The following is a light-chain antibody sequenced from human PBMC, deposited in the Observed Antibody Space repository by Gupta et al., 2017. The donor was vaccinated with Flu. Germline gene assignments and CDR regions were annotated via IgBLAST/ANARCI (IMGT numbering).Light chain of an antibody. CDR1: SVDSSYN. Sequence: VKITSTRSSVDSSYNIAWHPQQPKKGPRFLMKIYDDGSHTKGEGIADCFSGSGSGAALHLPVARLGWEDEDDYYAQSAGALVVFGGGTKLTVL. V-gene: IGLV4-69*01. CDR3: QSAGALVV. J-gene: IGLJ2*01. CDR2: IYDDGSH.